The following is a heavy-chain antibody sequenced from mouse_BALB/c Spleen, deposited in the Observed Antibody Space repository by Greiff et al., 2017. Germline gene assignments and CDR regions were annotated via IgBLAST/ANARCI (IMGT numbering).Heavy chain of an antibody. CDR1: GFTFSDYY. CDR2: ISDGGSYT. V-gene: IGHV5-4*02. CDR3: ARGYDGYYAMDY. Sequence: EVHVVESGGGLVKPGGSLKLSCAASGFTFSDYYMYWVRQTPGKRLEWVATISDGGSYTYYPDSVKGRFTIARDNAKNNLYLQMSSLKSEDTAMYYCARGYDGYYAMDYWGQGTSVTVSS. D-gene: IGHD2-14*01. J-gene: IGHJ4*01.